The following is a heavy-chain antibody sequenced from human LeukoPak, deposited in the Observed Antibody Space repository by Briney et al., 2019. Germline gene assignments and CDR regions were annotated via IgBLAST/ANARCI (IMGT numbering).Heavy chain of an antibody. V-gene: IGHV1-2*02. D-gene: IGHD6-6*01. CDR3: ARDGWYSSSSYLNFWFDP. Sequence: ASVKVSCKASGYTFTGYYMHWVRRAPGQGLEWMGWINPNSGGTNYAQKFQGRVTMTRDTSISTAYMELSRLRSDDTAVYYCARDGWYSSSSYLNFWFDPWGQGTLVTVSS. CDR2: INPNSGGT. J-gene: IGHJ5*02. CDR1: GYTFTGYY.